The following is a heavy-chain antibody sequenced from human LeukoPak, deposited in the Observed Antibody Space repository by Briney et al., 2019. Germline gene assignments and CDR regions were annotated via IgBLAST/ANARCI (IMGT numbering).Heavy chain of an antibody. CDR1: GGSVSSGGYS. V-gene: IGHV4-30-2*01. CDR2: IYHSGST. J-gene: IGHJ4*02. Sequence: SQTLSLTCAVSGGSVSSGGYSWSWLRQPPGKGLEWIGYIYHSGSTYYNPSLKSRVTISVDRSKNQFSLKLSSVTAADPAVYYCARGPRSYMVDYWGQGTLVTVSS. D-gene: IGHD1-26*01. CDR3: ARGPRSYMVDY.